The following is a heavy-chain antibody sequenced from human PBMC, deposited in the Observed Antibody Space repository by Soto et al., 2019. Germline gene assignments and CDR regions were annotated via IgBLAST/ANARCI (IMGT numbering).Heavy chain of an antibody. J-gene: IGHJ4*02. CDR1: GFTFSSYA. CDR2: ISGSGTNR. CDR3: EKDRVDYGDYRGLDY. V-gene: IGHV3-23*01. D-gene: IGHD4-17*01. Sequence: EVQLLESGGGLVQPGGSLRLSCAASGFTFSSYAMTWVRQAPGKGLEWVSAISGSGTNRYYADSVKGRFTISRDNSKNTLYLQMNSLRAEDTAVYYYEKDRVDYGDYRGLDYWGQGTLVTVSS.